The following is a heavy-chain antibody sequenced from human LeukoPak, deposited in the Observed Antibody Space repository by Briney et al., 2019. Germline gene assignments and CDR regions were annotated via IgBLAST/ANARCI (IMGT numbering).Heavy chain of an antibody. Sequence: PSQTLSLTCTVSGGSISSGGYYWSWIRQPPGKGLEWIGYIYHSGSTYYNPSLKSRVTISVDRSKNQFSLKLSSVTAADTAVYYCARAPGLNWNDFSTYYFDYWGQGTLVTVSS. CDR1: GGSISSGGYY. CDR3: ARAPGLNWNDFSTYYFDY. CDR2: IYHSGST. D-gene: IGHD1-20*01. V-gene: IGHV4-30-2*01. J-gene: IGHJ4*02.